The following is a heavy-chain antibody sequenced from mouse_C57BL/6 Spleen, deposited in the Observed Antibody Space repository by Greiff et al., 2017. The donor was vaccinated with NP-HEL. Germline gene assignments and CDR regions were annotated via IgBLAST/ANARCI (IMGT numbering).Heavy chain of an antibody. CDR3: ARYYDYVYYAMDY. Sequence: QVQLQQSGAELVRPGTSVKVSCKASGYAFTNYLIEWVKQRPGQGLEWIGVINPGSGGTNYNEKFKGKATLTADKSSSTAYMQLSSLTSEDSAVYFCARYYDYVYYAMDYWGQGTSVTVSS. J-gene: IGHJ4*01. CDR2: INPGSGGT. V-gene: IGHV1-54*01. CDR1: GYAFTNYL. D-gene: IGHD2-4*01.